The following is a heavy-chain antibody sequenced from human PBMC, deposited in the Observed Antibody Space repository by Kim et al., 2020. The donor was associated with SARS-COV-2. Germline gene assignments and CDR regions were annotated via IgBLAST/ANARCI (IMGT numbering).Heavy chain of an antibody. D-gene: IGHD3-22*01. CDR3: AKGIGSSGYYPFDY. Sequence: ADSVKGRFTISRDNSRNTLYLQMNGLRAEDTAIYYCAKGIGSSGYYPFDYWGQGTLVTVSS. V-gene: IGHV3-23*01. J-gene: IGHJ4*02.